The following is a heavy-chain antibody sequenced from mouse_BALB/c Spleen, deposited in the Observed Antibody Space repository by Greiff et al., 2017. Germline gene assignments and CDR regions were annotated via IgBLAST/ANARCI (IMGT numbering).Heavy chain of an antibody. CDR2: ISSGGST. V-gene: IGHV5-6-5*01. D-gene: IGHD1-2*01. CDR3: ARPPLLRPLYYFDY. Sequence: EVMLVESGGGLVKPGGSLKLSCAASGFTFSSYAMSWVRQTPEKRLEWVASISSGGSTYYPDSVKGRFTISRDNARNILYLQMSSLRSEDTAMYYCARPPLLRPLYYFDYWGQGTTLTVSS. CDR1: GFTFSSYA. J-gene: IGHJ2*01.